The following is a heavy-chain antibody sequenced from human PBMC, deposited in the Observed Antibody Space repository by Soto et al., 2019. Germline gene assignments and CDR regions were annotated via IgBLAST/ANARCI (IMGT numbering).Heavy chain of an antibody. D-gene: IGHD3-10*01. Sequence: GRCRRLSCSASALTITNNYMSSVRQAQGKGPGWVSVIYSGGTTDYAASLKGRFSISRDKSKNTLYLQMNSLRSEDTAVYYCARGGDGSNFLYEPTWGQGTLVTVSS. CDR3: ARGGDGSNFLYEPT. CDR1: ALTITNNY. V-gene: IGHV3-53*01. J-gene: IGHJ4*02. CDR2: IYSGGTT.